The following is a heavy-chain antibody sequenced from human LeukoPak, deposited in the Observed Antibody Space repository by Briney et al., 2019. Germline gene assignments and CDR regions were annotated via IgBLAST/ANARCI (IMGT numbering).Heavy chain of an antibody. CDR1: AYTFTGYY. CDR2: INPNSGGT. V-gene: IGHV1-2*02. Sequence: ASVKVSCKASAYTFTGYYMHWVRQAPGQGLEWMGWINPNSGGTNYAQKFQGRVTMTRDTSIGTAYMELYSLRSDDTAVYYCARDRSMKPDTFDIWGQGTMVTVSS. D-gene: IGHD2/OR15-2a*01. CDR3: ARDRSMKPDTFDI. J-gene: IGHJ3*02.